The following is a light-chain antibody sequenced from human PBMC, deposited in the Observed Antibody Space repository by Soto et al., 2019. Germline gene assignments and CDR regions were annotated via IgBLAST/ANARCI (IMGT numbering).Light chain of an antibody. V-gene: IGLV1-40*01. J-gene: IGLJ2*01. CDR2: SNS. CDR1: SSNIGAGYD. Sequence: QSVLTQPPSVSGAPGQRVTISCTGSSSNIGAGYDVHWYQQLPGTAPKLLIYSNSNRPSGVPDRFSGCKSGTSASLAITGLQAEEEADYYCRSSDSSLSGAVVFGGGTKVTVL. CDR3: RSSDSSLSGAVV.